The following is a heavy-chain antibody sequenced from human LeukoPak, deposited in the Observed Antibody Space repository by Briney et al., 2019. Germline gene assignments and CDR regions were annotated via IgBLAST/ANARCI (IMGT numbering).Heavy chain of an antibody. V-gene: IGHV1-2*02. CDR1: GYTFTGYY. Sequence: ASVKVSCKASGYTFTGYYMHWVRQAPGQGLEWMGWINPNSGGTNYAQKFQGRVTMTRDTSISTAYMELSRLRSDDTAVYYCARDYYENLFPAFDIWGQGIMVTVSS. CDR2: INPNSGGT. J-gene: IGHJ3*02. D-gene: IGHD3-16*01. CDR3: ARDYYENLFPAFDI.